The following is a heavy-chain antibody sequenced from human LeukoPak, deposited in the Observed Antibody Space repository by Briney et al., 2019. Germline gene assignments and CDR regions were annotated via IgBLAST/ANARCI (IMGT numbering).Heavy chain of an antibody. CDR3: ARDCGSSTSCYPLDYYYGMDV. CDR2: MNPNSGNT. CDR1: GYTFTSYD. J-gene: IGHJ6*02. D-gene: IGHD2-2*01. Sequence: ASVKVSCKASGYTFTSYDINWVRQATGQGLEWMGWMNPNSGNTGYAQKFQGRVTMTRSTSISTAYMELSSLRSEDTAVYYCARDCGSSTSCYPLDYYYGMDVWGQGTTVTVSS. V-gene: IGHV1-8*01.